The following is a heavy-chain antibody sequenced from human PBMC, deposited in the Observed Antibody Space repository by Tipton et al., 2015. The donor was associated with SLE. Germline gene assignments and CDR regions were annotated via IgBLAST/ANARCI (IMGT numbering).Heavy chain of an antibody. CDR2: INHSGST. V-gene: IGHV4-34*01. D-gene: IGHD3-10*01. J-gene: IGHJ4*02. CDR1: GGSFSGYY. CDR3: ARDSAMVRGVDY. Sequence: TLSLTCTVYGGSFSGYYWSWIRQPPGKGLEWIGEINHSGSTNYNPSLKSRVTISVDTSKNQFSLKLSSVTAADTAVYYCARDSAMVRGVDYWGQGTLVTVSS.